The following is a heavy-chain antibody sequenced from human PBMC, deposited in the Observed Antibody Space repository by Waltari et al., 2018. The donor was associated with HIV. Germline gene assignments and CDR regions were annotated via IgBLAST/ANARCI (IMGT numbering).Heavy chain of an antibody. V-gene: IGHV3-30-3*01. CDR2: ISYDGSNK. CDR3: ARGGYGWLPDGY. CDR1: GFTFSSYG. J-gene: IGHJ4*02. D-gene: IGHD5-18*01. Sequence: QVWLVESGGGVVQPGRSLSLSGAAPGFTFSSYGIHWVRQAPGKGLEWVAVISYDGSNKYYADSVKGRFTISRDNSKNTLYLQMNSLRAEDTAVYYCARGGYGWLPDGYWGQGTLVTVSS.